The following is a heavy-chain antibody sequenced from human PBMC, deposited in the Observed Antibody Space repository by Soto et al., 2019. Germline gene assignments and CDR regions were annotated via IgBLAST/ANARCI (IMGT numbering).Heavy chain of an antibody. D-gene: IGHD1-1*01. CDR2: IYWNDDK. CDR1: GFSLRTSGVG. CDR3: AHRNDGGWFDP. J-gene: IGHJ5*02. V-gene: IGHV2-5*01. Sequence: SGPTLVKPTQTLTLTCTFSGFSLRTSGVGVGWIRQPPGKALEWLALIYWNDDKRYSPSLKSRLTITKDTSKNQVVLTMTNMDPVDTATYYCAHRNDGGWFDPWGQGTLVTVSS.